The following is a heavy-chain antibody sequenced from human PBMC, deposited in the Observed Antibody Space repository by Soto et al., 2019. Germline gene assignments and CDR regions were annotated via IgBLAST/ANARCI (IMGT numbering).Heavy chain of an antibody. J-gene: IGHJ3*02. CDR3: ARPRSYYYDSSAERAFDI. Sequence: QVQLVQSGAEVKKPGSSVKVSCKASGGTFSNYGISWVRQAPGQGPEWLGGIIPLFGTANYAQRFQGRVMITADESTSTAYMELSSLRSEDTAVYYCARPRSYYYDSSAERAFDIWGQGTMVTVSS. D-gene: IGHD3-22*01. CDR2: IIPLFGTA. CDR1: GGTFSNYG. V-gene: IGHV1-69*01.